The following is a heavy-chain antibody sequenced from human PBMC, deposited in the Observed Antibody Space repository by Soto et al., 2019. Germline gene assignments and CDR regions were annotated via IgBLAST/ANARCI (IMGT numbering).Heavy chain of an antibody. J-gene: IGHJ4*02. CDR3: ARVRTYYYDSSGSDDPDY. V-gene: IGHV3-30-3*01. Sequence: PGGSLRLSCAASGFTFSSYAMHWVRQAPGKGLEWVAVISYDGSNKYYADSVKGRFTISRDNAKNSLYLQMNSLRDEDTAVYYCARVRTYYYDSSGSDDPDYWGQGTLVTVSS. CDR2: ISYDGSNK. D-gene: IGHD3-22*01. CDR1: GFTFSSYA.